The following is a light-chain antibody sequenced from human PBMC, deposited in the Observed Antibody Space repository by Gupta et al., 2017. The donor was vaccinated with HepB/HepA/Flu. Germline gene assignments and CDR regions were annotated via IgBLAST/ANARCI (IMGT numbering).Light chain of an antibody. Sequence: DIQMTQSPSSLSASVGDRVTITCRTSQRINIYLNWFQQKPGEAPKLLIYAASSVQSGVPSRFIGSGSGADFTLTISRRQPEDFATYYCQQSDGTPLTFGGGTKVEIK. V-gene: IGKV1-39*01. CDR2: AAS. J-gene: IGKJ4*01. CDR1: QRINIY. CDR3: QQSDGTPLT.